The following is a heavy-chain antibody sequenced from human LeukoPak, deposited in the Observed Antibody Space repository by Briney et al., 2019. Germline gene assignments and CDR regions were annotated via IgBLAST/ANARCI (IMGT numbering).Heavy chain of an antibody. D-gene: IGHD3-3*01. J-gene: IGHJ6*02. CDR3: ARDQRITIFGVVTYYYGMDV. CDR1: GFTFSNAW. Sequence: PGGSLRLSCAASGFTFSNAWMNWVRQAPGKGLEWVGRIKSKTDGGTTDYAAPVKGRFTISRDDSKNTLYLQMNSLKTEDTAVYYCARDQRITIFGVVTYYYGMDVWGQGTTVTVSS. CDR2: IKSKTDGGTT. V-gene: IGHV3-15*07.